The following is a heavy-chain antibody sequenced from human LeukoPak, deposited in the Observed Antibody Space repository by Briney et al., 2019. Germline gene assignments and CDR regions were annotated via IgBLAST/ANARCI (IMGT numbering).Heavy chain of an antibody. V-gene: IGHV3-7*01. J-gene: IGHJ6*03. CDR1: GFTFSSYW. D-gene: IGHD3-16*02. CDR3: ARTILITFGGVIDNYMDV. CDR2: IKQDGSEK. Sequence: GGSLRLSCAASGFTFSSYWMNWVRQAPGKGLEWVANIKQDGSEKYYMDSVKGRFTISRDNAKNSLYLQMNSLRAEDTAVYYCARTILITFGGVIDNYMDVWGKGTTVTISS.